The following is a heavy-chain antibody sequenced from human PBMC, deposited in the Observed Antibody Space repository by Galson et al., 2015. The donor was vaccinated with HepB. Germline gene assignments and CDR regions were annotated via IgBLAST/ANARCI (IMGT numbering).Heavy chain of an antibody. V-gene: IGHV3-23*01. D-gene: IGHD3-3*01. Sequence: LRLSCAASGFTFNNYVISWIRQAPGKGLEWVSAISGSGDNTYYADSVKGRFTISRDNSENTLYLQMNSLRAEDTAVYYCAKGRDYDFWSGFHPPLDYWGQGTLVTVSS. CDR2: ISGSGDNT. CDR3: AKGRDYDFWSGFHPPLDY. J-gene: IGHJ4*02. CDR1: GFTFNNYV.